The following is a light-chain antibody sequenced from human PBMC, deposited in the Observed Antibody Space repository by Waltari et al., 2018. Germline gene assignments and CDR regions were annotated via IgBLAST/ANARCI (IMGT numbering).Light chain of an antibody. V-gene: IGKV2-28*01. CDR3: MQGLQGPLT. J-gene: IGKJ4*01. Sequence: DIVMTQSPLFLPVTPGEPASIPCRSSQSLLYSNGNNYLDWYLQKPGQSPQLLIFLGSNRASGVPDRFSGSGSGTDFTLKISRVEAEDVGVYFCMQGLQGPLTFGGGTKVEIK. CDR2: LGS. CDR1: QSLLYSNGNNY.